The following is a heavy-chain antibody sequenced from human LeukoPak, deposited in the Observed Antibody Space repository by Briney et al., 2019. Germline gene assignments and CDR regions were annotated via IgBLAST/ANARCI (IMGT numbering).Heavy chain of an antibody. CDR2: INSDGSST. Sequence: GGSLRLSCAASGFTFSSYWMHWVRQAPGKGLVWVSHINSDGSSTSYADSVKGRFTIPRDNAKNTLYLQMNSLRAEDTAVYYCAREGCSGNNRQFYDYWGQGTLVTVSS. CDR1: GFTFSSYW. D-gene: IGHD2-15*01. CDR3: AREGCSGNNRQFYDY. V-gene: IGHV3-74*01. J-gene: IGHJ4*02.